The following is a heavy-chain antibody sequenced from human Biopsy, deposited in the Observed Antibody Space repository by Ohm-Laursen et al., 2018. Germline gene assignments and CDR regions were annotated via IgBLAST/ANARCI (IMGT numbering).Heavy chain of an antibody. CDR2: ISGRTSGT. CDR1: GFTFSSNA. Sequence: LSLTCATSGFTFSSNAMSWVRQAPGKGLEWVSGISGRTSGTYYADSVKGRFTISRDNSKNTLYLQMSSLRAEDTALYYCAKCMTYSGDGIDYWGQGTLVTVSS. V-gene: IGHV3-23*01. J-gene: IGHJ4*02. CDR3: AKCMTYSGDGIDY. D-gene: IGHD5-12*01.